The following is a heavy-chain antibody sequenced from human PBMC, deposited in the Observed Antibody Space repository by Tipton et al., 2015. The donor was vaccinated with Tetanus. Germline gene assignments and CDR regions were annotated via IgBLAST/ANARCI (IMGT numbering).Heavy chain of an antibody. V-gene: IGHV3-21*01. J-gene: IGHJ4*02. CDR2: ISGNSGYK. D-gene: IGHD3-16*01. Sequence: SLRLSCAASGFTVTSTYMAWVRQTPGKGLEWVSSISGNSGYKYYADSVKGRFTVSRDNAENSVYLQMNSLGAEDTAVYYCARDPVLGIRTRWGQGTLVTVSS. CDR1: GFTVTSTY. CDR3: ARDPVLGIRTR.